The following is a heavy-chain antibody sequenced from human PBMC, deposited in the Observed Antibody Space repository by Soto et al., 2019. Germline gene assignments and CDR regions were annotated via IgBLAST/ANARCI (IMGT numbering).Heavy chain of an antibody. Sequence: QVQLVQSGAAVKKPGSSVKVSCKASGGTFSSYAISWVRQAPGQGLEWMGGIIPIFGTANYAQKFQGRVTITADESTSTAYMELSSLRSEDTAVYYCARDRPALLLTYYGMDVWGQGTTVTVSS. J-gene: IGHJ6*02. CDR3: ARDRPALLLTYYGMDV. V-gene: IGHV1-69*01. D-gene: IGHD2-15*01. CDR1: GGTFSSYA. CDR2: IIPIFGTA.